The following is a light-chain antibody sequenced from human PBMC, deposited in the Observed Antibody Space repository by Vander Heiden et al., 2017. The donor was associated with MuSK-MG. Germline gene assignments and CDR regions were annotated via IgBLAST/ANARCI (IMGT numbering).Light chain of an antibody. J-gene: IGKJ4*01. Sequence: LTQFPATLSLSPGERATLSCRASQSVSSYLAWYQQKPGQAPRLLIYDASNRATGIPARFSGSGSGTDFTLTISSLEPEDFAVYYCQQRSNWLTFGGGTKVEIK. CDR3: QQRSNWLT. CDR2: DAS. CDR1: QSVSSY. V-gene: IGKV3-11*01.